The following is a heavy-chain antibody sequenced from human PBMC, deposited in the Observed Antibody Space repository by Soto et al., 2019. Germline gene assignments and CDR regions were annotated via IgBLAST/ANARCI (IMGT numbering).Heavy chain of an antibody. CDR2: ISGSGDSA. V-gene: IGHV3-23*01. D-gene: IGHD6-19*01. CDR1: GFTFGNYA. CDR3: GKERRGSGWSVCHF. J-gene: IGHJ4*02. Sequence: PGGSLRLACAASGFTFGNYAMSWVRQGPGTRLEWVADISGSGDSARYADSVRGRFTISRDNSRDTLYLQMNSLRVDDTAVYYCGKERRGSGWSVCHFWGQGALVTVSS.